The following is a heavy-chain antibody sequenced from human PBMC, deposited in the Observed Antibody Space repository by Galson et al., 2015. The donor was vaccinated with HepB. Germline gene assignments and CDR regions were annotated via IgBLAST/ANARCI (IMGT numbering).Heavy chain of an antibody. D-gene: IGHD3-22*01. Sequence: SLRLSCAASGFTFGSYAMSWVRQAPGKGLEWVSAISGSGGSTYYADSVKGRFTISRDNSKNTLYLHMNSLRAEDTAVYYCAKEPDSSGYYGVPYYFDYWGQGTLVTVSS. CDR2: ISGSGGST. V-gene: IGHV3-23*01. CDR1: GFTFGSYA. CDR3: AKEPDSSGYYGVPYYFDY. J-gene: IGHJ4*02.